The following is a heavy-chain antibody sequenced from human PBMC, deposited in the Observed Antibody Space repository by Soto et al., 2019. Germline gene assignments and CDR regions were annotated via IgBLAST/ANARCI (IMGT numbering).Heavy chain of an antibody. J-gene: IGHJ4*02. D-gene: IGHD3-3*02. CDR2: FYSNGRT. CDR3: ATRSISIFDY. V-gene: IGHV4-39*01. Sequence: SETLSLTCTVSGASINSSSSYWVLIRQPPGKGLDYIASFYSNGRTYYNPSLKSRVTISVDTSKNQFSLKLSSVTAADTAVDYCATRSISIFDYCGQGTLVTVAS. CDR1: GASINSSSSY.